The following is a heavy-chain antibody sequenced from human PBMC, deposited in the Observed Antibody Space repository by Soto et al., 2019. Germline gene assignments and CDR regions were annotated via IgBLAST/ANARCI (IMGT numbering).Heavy chain of an antibody. J-gene: IGHJ3*02. CDR1: GRTFSSYA. CDR2: IIPIFGTA. V-gene: IGHV1-69*13. D-gene: IGHD3-10*01. CDR3: ARDLYGSGSYWPFDAFDI. Sequence: GASVKVSCKASGRTFSSYAISWVRQAPGQGHEWMGGIIPIFGTANYAQKFQGRVTITADESTSTAYMELSSLRAEDTAVYYCARDLYGSGSYWPFDAFDIWGQGTMVTVSS.